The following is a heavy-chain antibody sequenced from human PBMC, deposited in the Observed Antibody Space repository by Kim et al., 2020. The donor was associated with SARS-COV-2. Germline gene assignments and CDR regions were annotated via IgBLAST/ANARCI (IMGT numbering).Heavy chain of an antibody. Sequence: GESLKISCKGSGYSFTSYWIGWVRQMPGKGLEWMGIIYPDDSDTRYSPSFQGQVTITADKSISAAYLQWSSLEAGDTAVYYCARDPIYGSGRPVHFDYWG. V-gene: IGHV5-51*01. D-gene: IGHD3-10*01. J-gene: IGHJ4*01. CDR3: ARDPIYGSGRPVHFDY. CDR2: IYPDDSDT. CDR1: GYSFTSYW.